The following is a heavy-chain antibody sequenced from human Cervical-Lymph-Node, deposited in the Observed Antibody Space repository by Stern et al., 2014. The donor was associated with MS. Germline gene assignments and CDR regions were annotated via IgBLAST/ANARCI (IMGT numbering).Heavy chain of an antibody. Sequence: SGPTLVKPTQTLTLTCTFSGFSLTTSKVGVGWVRQPPGKALEWLALIYWDDDKRYSPSLKSRLTITKDTSKNQVVLTMTDLDPVDTATYYCAQTTTVTLFDYWGQGTLVTVSS. CDR3: AQTTTVTLFDY. D-gene: IGHD4-17*01. CDR1: GFSLTTSKVG. V-gene: IGHV2-5*02. J-gene: IGHJ4*02. CDR2: IYWDDDK.